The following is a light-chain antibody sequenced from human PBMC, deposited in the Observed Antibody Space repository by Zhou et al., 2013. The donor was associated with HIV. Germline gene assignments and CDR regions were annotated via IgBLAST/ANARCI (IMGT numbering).Light chain of an antibody. J-gene: IGKJ5*01. CDR2: KAS. CDR3: QQYNTSPIT. V-gene: IGKV1-5*03. CDR1: QAINFW. Sequence: DIQMTQSPSTLSASVGDRVTITCRASQAINFWLAWYQQRSGQAPQLLISKASILASGAPSRFRGSGFGAMFTLTIDNVQPEDSATYYCQQYNTSPITFGQGTRLEI.